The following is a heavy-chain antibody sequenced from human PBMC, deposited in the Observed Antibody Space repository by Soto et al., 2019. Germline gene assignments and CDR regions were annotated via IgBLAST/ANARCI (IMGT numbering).Heavy chain of an antibody. V-gene: IGHV1-69*08. CDR1: GDTFSTYT. D-gene: IGHD2-2*01. J-gene: IGHJ4*02. CDR3: ARDSGNQLLIDY. CDR2: SIPILDVA. Sequence: QVQLVQSGAEVKKPGSSVRVSCKASGDTFSTYTISWVRQAPGQGFEWLGRSIPILDVANCAQSFQGRVTITADKSTSTAYMELNSLRSEDTAVYYCARDSGNQLLIDYWGQGTLVTVSS.